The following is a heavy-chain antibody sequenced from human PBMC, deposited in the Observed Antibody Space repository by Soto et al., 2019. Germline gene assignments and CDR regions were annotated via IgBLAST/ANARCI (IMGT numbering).Heavy chain of an antibody. CDR2: IIPIFGTA. CDR1: GGTFSSYA. Sequence: QVQLVQSGAEVKKPGSSVKVSCKASGGTFSSYAISWVRQAPGQGLEWMGGIIPIFGTANYAQKFQGRVTITADESTSTADMELSSLRSEDTAVYYCAREGSVTGTYYFDYWGQGTLVTVSS. D-gene: IGHD1-1*01. J-gene: IGHJ4*02. V-gene: IGHV1-69*12. CDR3: AREGSVTGTYYFDY.